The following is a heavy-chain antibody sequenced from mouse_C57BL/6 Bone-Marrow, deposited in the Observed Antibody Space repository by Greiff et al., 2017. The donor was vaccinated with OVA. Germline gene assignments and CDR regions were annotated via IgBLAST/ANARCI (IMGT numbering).Heavy chain of an antibody. Sequence: VQLQQSGAELVRPGASVKLSCKASGYTFTDYYINWVKQRPGQGLEWIARIYPGSGNTYYNEKFKGKATLTAEKSSSTAYMQHSSLTSEESAVYCSAGDGRVTGHYIDYWGQGTTLTVSS. V-gene: IGHV1-76*01. J-gene: IGHJ2*01. CDR3: AGDGRVTGHYIDY. CDR2: IYPGSGNT. D-gene: IGHD4-1*01. CDR1: GYTFTDYY.